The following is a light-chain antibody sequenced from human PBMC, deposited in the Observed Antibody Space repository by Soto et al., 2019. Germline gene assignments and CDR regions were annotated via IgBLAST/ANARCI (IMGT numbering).Light chain of an antibody. J-gene: IGLJ1*01. CDR2: EGS. V-gene: IGLV2-23*01. CDR1: SSDVGSYIL. Sequence: QSALTQPASVSGSPGQSITISCTGTSSDVGSYILVSWYQQHPGKAPKLMIYEGSKRPSGVSNRFSGSKSGNTASLTISGLQAEDEADYYCCSYAGSSTFYVFGTGTQLTVL. CDR3: CSYAGSSTFYV.